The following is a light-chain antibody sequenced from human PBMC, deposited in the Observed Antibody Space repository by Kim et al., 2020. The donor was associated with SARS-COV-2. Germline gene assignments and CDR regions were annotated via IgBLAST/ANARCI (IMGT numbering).Light chain of an antibody. CDR2: GKN. CDR3: KSRDSSGKVV. Sequence: SELTQDPAVSVALGQTVRITCQGDSLRRYYASWYQQKPGQAPVLVIYGKNNRPSGIPDRFSGSSSGNTASLTITGAQAEEEADYYCKSRDSSGKVVFGGGTQLTVL. V-gene: IGLV3-19*01. J-gene: IGLJ2*01. CDR1: SLRRYY.